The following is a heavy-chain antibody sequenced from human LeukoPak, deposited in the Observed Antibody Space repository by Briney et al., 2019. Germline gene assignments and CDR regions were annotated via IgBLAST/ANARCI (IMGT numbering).Heavy chain of an antibody. D-gene: IGHD6-19*01. Sequence: PSQTLSLTCTVSGDSISSGSYYWGWIRQPPGKGLEWIANIYYSGSTYYNPSLKSRVTISVDTSKNQFSLRLNSVTAADTSIYYCARIPTNAVPSAHNGFDIWGQGTMLTVSS. CDR1: GDSISSGSYY. V-gene: IGHV4-39*01. CDR2: IYYSGST. CDR3: ARIPTNAVPSAHNGFDI. J-gene: IGHJ3*02.